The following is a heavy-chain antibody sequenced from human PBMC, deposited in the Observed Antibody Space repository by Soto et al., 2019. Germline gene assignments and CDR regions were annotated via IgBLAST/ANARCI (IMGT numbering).Heavy chain of an antibody. CDR2: IGTAGDT. D-gene: IGHD2-21*01. Sequence: GWSLRLSCSASGFTFSSYDMHWVRQATGNGLEWVSAIGTAGDTYYPGSVKGRFTISRENAKNSLYLQMNSLRAGDTAVYYCARGGESILSSLYYYYFGMDGWGQGTTDTVSS. CDR1: GFTFSSYD. J-gene: IGHJ6*02. CDR3: ARGGESILSSLYYYYFGMDG. V-gene: IGHV3-13*01.